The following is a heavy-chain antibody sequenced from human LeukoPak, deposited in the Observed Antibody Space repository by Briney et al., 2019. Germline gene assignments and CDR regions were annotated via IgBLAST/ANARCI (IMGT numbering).Heavy chain of an antibody. Sequence: GGSLRLSCAASGFTFTNSWMTWVRQAPGKGLEWVATIKQDGSEKHYVDSVKGRFTISRDNAINSLYLQLNSLRAEDTAVYYCARGAGGLDYWGQGALVTVSS. D-gene: IGHD3/OR15-3a*01. V-gene: IGHV3-7*01. CDR3: ARGAGGLDY. CDR1: GFTFTNSW. CDR2: IKQDGSEK. J-gene: IGHJ4*02.